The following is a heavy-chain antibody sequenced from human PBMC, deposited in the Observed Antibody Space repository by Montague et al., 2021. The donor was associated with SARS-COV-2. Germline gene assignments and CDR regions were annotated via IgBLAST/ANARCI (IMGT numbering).Heavy chain of an antibody. CDR3: ARDARITMIVVVQGYGMDV. CDR1: GGSFSGYY. J-gene: IGHJ6*02. CDR2: IYYSGST. V-gene: IGHV4-34*01. D-gene: IGHD3-22*01. Sequence: SETLSLTCAVYGGSFSGYYWSWIRQPPGKGLEWIGGIYYSGSTYYNPSLKSRVTISVDTSKNQFSLKLSSVTAADTAVYYCARDARITMIVVVQGYGMDVWGQGTPVTVSS.